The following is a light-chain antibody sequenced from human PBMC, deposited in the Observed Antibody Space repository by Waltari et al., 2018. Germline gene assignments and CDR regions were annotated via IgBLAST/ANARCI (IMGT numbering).Light chain of an antibody. CDR1: TTNLENNY. V-gene: IGLV1-51*01. Sequence: QSVLTQPPSVSAAPGQNVTISRSRCTTNLENNYVSWYQQPPGAAPKLLIYHSTTRPSGIPDRFSGSKSGTSATLGITGLQTGDEADYYCGTWDNSLSAVVFGGGTKLTVL. J-gene: IGLJ2*01. CDR3: GTWDNSLSAVV. CDR2: HST.